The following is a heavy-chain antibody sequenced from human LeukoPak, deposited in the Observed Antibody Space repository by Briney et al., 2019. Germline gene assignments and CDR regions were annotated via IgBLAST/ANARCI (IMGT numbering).Heavy chain of an antibody. CDR1: GYTFTSYG. D-gene: IGHD3-10*01. V-gene: IGHV1-18*01. CDR2: ISAYNGNT. Sequence: GASVKVSCKASGYTFTSYGISWVRQAPGQGLEWMGWISAYNGNTNYAQKLQGRVTMTTDTSTSTAYMELRSLRSDDTAVYYCARGPMPYGSGSYCRDWGQGTLVTVSS. J-gene: IGHJ4*02. CDR3: ARGPMPYGSGSYCRD.